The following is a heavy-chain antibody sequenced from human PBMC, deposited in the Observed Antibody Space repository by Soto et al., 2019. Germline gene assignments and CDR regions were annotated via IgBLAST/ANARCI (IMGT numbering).Heavy chain of an antibody. CDR1: GGSFSGNY. D-gene: IGHD6-6*01. CDR3: ASPSSSSGAFDS. J-gene: IGHJ3*02. V-gene: IGHV4-34*01. CDR2: VNHSGST. Sequence: SETLSLTCAVYGGSFSGNYWSWIRQPPGKGLEWIGEVNHSGSTDYNPSLKSRVIISVDTSKDQFSLKLSSVTAADMAVYYCASPSSSSGAFDSWGQGTMSTVSS.